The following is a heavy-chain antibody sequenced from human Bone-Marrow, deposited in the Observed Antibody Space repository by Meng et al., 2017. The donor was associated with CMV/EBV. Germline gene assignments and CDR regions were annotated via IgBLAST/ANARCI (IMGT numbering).Heavy chain of an antibody. J-gene: IGHJ6*02. CDR2: IYSGGST. D-gene: IGHD3-3*01. CDR3: ARDRHQALYDDFWSGTKNYYYYYGMDV. CDR1: GFTVSSNY. V-gene: IGHV3-53*01. Sequence: GESLKISCAASGFTVSSNYMSWVRQAPGKGLEWVSVIYSGGSTYYADSVKGRFTISRDNSKNTLYLQMNSLRAEDTAVYYCARDRHQALYDDFWSGTKNYYYYYGMDVWGQGTTVTVSS.